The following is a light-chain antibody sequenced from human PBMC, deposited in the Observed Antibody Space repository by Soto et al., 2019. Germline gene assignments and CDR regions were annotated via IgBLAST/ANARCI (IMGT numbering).Light chain of an antibody. CDR1: QSISRL. V-gene: IGKV1-5*03. CDR2: NAS. Sequence: DIQMTQSHSTLSASVGDRVTITCRASQSISRLLAWYQQKPGRAPTLLIYNASTLESGVPSRFSGSGSGTEFSLTISSLQPDDFATYYCQQYNSYPLTFGQGTRLEIK. J-gene: IGKJ5*01. CDR3: QQYNSYPLT.